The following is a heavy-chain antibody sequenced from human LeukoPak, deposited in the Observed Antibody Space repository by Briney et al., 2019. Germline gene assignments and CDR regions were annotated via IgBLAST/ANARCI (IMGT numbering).Heavy chain of an antibody. V-gene: IGHV4-4*07. CDR1: GGSISSYY. J-gene: IGHJ3*02. CDR3: ARAVAYYDILTGYYPDAFDI. D-gene: IGHD3-9*01. Sequence: SETLSLTCTVSGGSISSYYWSWIRQPAGKGLEWIGRIYTSGSTNYNPSLKSRVTMSLDTSKNQFSLKLSSVTAADTAVYYCARAVAYYDILTGYYPDAFDIWGQGTMVTVSS. CDR2: IYTSGST.